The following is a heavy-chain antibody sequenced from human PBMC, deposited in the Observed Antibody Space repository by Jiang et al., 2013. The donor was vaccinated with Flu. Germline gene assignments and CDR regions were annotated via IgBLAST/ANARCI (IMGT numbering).Heavy chain of an antibody. CDR3: ARHIVVVPGGYYYGMDV. CDR1: GYTFTSYG. CDR2: ISAYNGNT. D-gene: IGHD2-2*01. J-gene: IGHJ6*02. V-gene: IGHV1-18*01. Sequence: SGAEVKKPGASVKVSCKASGYTFTSYGISWVRQAPGQGLEWMGWISAYNGNTNYAQKLQGRVTMTTDTSTSTAYMELRSLRSDDTAVYYCARHIVVVPGGYYYGMDVWGQGTTVTVSS.